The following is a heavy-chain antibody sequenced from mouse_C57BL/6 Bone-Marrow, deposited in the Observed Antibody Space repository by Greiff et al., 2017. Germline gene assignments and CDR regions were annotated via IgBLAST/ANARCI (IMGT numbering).Heavy chain of an antibody. CDR2: IDPSDSYT. V-gene: IGHV1-50*01. Sequence: QVQLQQPGAELVKPGASVKLSCKASGYTFTSYWMQWVKQRPGQGLEWIGEIDPSDSYTNYNQKFKGKATLTVDPSSSTAYMQLSSLTSEDSAVYYCARLWLVAYWGQGTLVTVSA. J-gene: IGHJ3*01. CDR1: GYTFTSYW. CDR3: ARLWLVAY. D-gene: IGHD2-2*01.